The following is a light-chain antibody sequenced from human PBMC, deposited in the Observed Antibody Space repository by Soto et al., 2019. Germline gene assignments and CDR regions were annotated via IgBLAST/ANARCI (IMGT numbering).Light chain of an antibody. CDR1: QSVSSSY. Sequence: EIVLTQSPGTLSLSPGERATLSCRASQSVSSSYLAWYQQKPGQAPRLLIYGASSRATGIPDRFSGSGSGTDFTLTISRLEPEAFAVYYCQQYGSSPWTFGQGTKVDI. CDR3: QQYGSSPWT. V-gene: IGKV3-20*01. CDR2: GAS. J-gene: IGKJ1*01.